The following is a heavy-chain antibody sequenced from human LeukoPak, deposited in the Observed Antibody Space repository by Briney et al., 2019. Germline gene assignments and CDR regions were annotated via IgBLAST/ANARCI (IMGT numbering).Heavy chain of an antibody. D-gene: IGHD5-18*01. CDR2: TYYRSKWYN. CDR3: ARDKGGGVDTALAY. CDR1: GDSVSSNSAT. Sequence: SQTLSLTCAISGDSVSSNSATWNWIRQSPSRGLEWMGRTYYRSKWYNNYAVSVRSRITIIPDTSNNQFSLQLNSVTPEDTAVYYCARDKGGGVDTALAYWGQGTLVTVSS. J-gene: IGHJ4*02. V-gene: IGHV6-1*01.